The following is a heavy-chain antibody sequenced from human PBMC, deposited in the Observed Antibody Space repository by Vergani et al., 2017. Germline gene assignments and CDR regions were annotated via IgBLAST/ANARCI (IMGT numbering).Heavy chain of an antibody. V-gene: IGHV4-30-2*01. CDR3: TRSGYTSGWSEYFHH. J-gene: IGHJ1*01. Sequence: QVRLQESGPGLVKPSETLSLTCAVSGDSITNGGFSWNWIRQPPGKGPEWIGYIFPSGNSDYNPSLKSRVTISVDTSRIQFSLQLTSVTAADTAVYYCTRSGYTSGWSEYFHHWGQGALVTVSS. D-gene: IGHD6-19*01. CDR1: GDSITNGGFS. CDR2: IFPSGNS.